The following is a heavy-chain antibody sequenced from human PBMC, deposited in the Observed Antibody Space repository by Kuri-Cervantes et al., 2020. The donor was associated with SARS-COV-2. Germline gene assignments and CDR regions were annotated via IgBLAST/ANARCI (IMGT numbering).Heavy chain of an antibody. CDR1: RFNFGSCD. V-gene: IGHV3-23*01. Sequence: GESLKISYAASRFNFGSCDMNWVRQAPGKGLEWVSSISASGGSTYYADSVRGRFTVARDNSKNTLYLQMNSLRAEDTAVYYCAKFQRGYQGMDVWGQGTTVTVSS. CDR3: AKFQRGYQGMDV. J-gene: IGHJ6*02. CDR2: ISASGGST. D-gene: IGHD5-18*01.